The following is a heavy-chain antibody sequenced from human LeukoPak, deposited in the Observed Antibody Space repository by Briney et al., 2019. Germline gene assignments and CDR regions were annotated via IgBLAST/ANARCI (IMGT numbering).Heavy chain of an antibody. J-gene: IGHJ3*02. CDR1: GGTFTNYA. V-gene: IGHV1-69*01. D-gene: IGHD3-3*01. CDR3: AREITIFGVVTDDAFDI. Sequence: SVKVSCKASGGTFTNYAISWVRQAPGQGLEWMGGIIPIFGTANYAQKFQGRVTITADESTSTAYVELSSLRSEDTAVYYCAREITIFGVVTDDAFDIWGQGTMVTVSS. CDR2: IIPIFGTA.